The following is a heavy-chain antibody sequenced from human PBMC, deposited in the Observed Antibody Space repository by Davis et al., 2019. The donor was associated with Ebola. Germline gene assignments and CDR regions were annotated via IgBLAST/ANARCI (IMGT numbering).Heavy chain of an antibody. CDR1: GYTFTSHW. Sequence: AASVKVSCKASGYTFTSHWIHWVRQAPGQGLEWMGIINPNGGRTIYAQKFQGRATITRDTSTSTPYMELNSLRSDDTAVYYCARDHSLVQNGLGGWWFDPWGQGTLVTVSS. CDR3: ARDHSLVQNGLGGWWFDP. J-gene: IGHJ5*02. D-gene: IGHD3-16*01. V-gene: IGHV1-46*01. CDR2: INPNGGRT.